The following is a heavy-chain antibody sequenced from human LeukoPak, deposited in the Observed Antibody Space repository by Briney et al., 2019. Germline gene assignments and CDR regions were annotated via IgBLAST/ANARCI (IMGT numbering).Heavy chain of an antibody. D-gene: IGHD5-18*01. Sequence: GGSLRLSCAASGFTFSSYAMHWVRQAPGKGLEWVANIKQDGSEKYYVDSVKGRFTISRDNAKNSLYLQMNSLRAEDTAVYYCARGVGYGYDYWGQGTLVTVSS. CDR1: GFTFSSYA. V-gene: IGHV3-7*03. J-gene: IGHJ4*02. CDR3: ARGVGYGYDY. CDR2: IKQDGSEK.